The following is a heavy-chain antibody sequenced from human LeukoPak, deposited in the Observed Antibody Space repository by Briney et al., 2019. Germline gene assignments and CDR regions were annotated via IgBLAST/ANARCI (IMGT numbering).Heavy chain of an antibody. D-gene: IGHD4-17*01. CDR1: GYTFTSYG. J-gene: IGHJ4*02. Sequence: SCKASGYTFTSYGMHWVRQAPGKGLEWVAVIWYDGSNKYYADSVKGRFTISRDNSKNTLYLQVNSLRAEDTAVYYCAKNYGDYEEGGDYWGQGTLVTVSS. V-gene: IGHV3-33*06. CDR3: AKNYGDYEEGGDY. CDR2: IWYDGSNK.